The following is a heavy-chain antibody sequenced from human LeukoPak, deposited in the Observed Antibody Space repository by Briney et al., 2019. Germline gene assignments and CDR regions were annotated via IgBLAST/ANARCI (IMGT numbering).Heavy chain of an antibody. CDR1: RYTFSSYD. Sequence: AASVKVSCKASRYTFSSYDINWVRQATGQGLEWMGWMNPNSGNTGYAQNFQGRVTMTRDTSISTAYMELSSLRSDDTAVYYCARGPPNWGYDYWGPGTLVTVSS. J-gene: IGHJ4*02. V-gene: IGHV1-8*01. CDR2: MNPNSGNT. CDR3: ARGPPNWGYDY. D-gene: IGHD7-27*01.